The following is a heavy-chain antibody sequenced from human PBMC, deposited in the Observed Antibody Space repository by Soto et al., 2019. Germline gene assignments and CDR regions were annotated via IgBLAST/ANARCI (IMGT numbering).Heavy chain of an antibody. CDR1: GYTFIRYG. J-gene: IGHJ6*02. CDR2: ISPYNAYT. CDR3: ARGGYYDNSWGKLSHYGLDV. V-gene: IGHV1-18*01. D-gene: IGHD3-16*01. Sequence: QVQLAQSANEVKKPGASVRVSCKAAGYTFIRYGIAWVRQAPGQGLEWMGWISPYNAYTVYAQKFQGRVSMTADTSTRTVYMNLRGLKSDDTAVYYCARGGYYDNSWGKLSHYGLDVWGQRTSVSVSS.